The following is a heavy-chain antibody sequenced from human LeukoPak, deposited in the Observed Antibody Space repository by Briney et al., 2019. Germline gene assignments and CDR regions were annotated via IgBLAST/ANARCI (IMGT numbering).Heavy chain of an antibody. D-gene: IGHD3-9*01. CDR1: GYTFTSYA. CDR3: ARARNYDILTGYYRYFDY. J-gene: IGHJ4*02. Sequence: ASVKVSCKASGYTFTSYATHWVRQAPGQRLEWMGWINAGNGNTKYSQKFQGRVTITRDTSASTAYMELSSLRSEDTAVYYCARARNYDILTGYYRYFDYWGQGTLVTVSS. CDR2: INAGNGNT. V-gene: IGHV1-3*01.